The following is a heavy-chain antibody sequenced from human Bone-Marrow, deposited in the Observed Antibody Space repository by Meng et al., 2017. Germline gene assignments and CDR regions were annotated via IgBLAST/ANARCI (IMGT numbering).Heavy chain of an antibody. CDR3: TTDVEGSCSSTSCYAVDY. J-gene: IGHJ4*02. D-gene: IGHD2-2*01. CDR1: GFTFGDHA. V-gene: IGHV3-49*03. CDR2: IRIETYGGTT. Sequence: GESLKIPCSASGFTFGDHAMIWFRQAPGKGLEWVGFIRIETYGGTTEYAASVKGRFTISRDDSKSIAYLRMNSLKTEDTAVYYCTTDVEGSCSSTSCYAVDYWGQGTLVTVSS.